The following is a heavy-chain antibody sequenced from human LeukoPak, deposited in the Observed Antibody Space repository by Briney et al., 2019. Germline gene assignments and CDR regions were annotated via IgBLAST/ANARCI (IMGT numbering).Heavy chain of an antibody. J-gene: IGHJ4*02. CDR3: ARDRLYSSDSVDY. CDR2: ISSSSSTI. V-gene: IGHV3-48*04. CDR1: GFTFSSYS. Sequence: GGSLRLSCAASGFTFSSYSMNWVRQAPGKGLEWVSYISSSSSTIYYADSVRGRFTISRDNAKNSLYLQMNSLRAEDTAVYYCARDRLYSSDSVDYWGQGTLVTVSS. D-gene: IGHD2-2*02.